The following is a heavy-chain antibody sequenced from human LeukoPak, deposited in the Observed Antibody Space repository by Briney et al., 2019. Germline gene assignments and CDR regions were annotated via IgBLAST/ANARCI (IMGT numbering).Heavy chain of an antibody. CDR2: IYYSGST. V-gene: IGHV4-61*01. CDR1: GGSVSSGSYY. D-gene: IGHD3-10*01. Sequence: PSETLSLTCTVSGGSVSSGSYYWSWIRQPPGKGLEWIGYIYYSGSTNYNPSLKSRVTISVDTSKNQFSLKLSSVTAADTAVYYCARDPTYYYGSGRLPEGIWGQGTMVTVSS. J-gene: IGHJ3*02. CDR3: ARDPTYYYGSGRLPEGI.